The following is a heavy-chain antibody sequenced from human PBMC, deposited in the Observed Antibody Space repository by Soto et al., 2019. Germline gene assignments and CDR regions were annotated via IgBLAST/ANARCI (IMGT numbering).Heavy chain of an antibody. CDR1: GDSIGGVGY. J-gene: IGHJ5*02. CDR2: ISSSGST. Sequence: SETLSLTCTVSGDSIGGVGYWSWIRQFPGRGLEWIGCISSSGSTYYNPALNNRISLSLDTSQNQFSLKLLSVTAADTAIYYCARSGVYGILIPSQCFVPWGQGTLVTVSS. D-gene: IGHD2-8*01. CDR3: ARSGVYGILIPSQCFVP. V-gene: IGHV4-31*03.